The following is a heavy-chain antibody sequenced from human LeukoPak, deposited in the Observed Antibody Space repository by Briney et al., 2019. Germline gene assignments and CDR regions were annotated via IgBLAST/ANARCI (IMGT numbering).Heavy chain of an antibody. Sequence: PGRSLRLSCAASGFTFSSYGMHWVRQAPGKGLEWVAVIWYDGSNKYYADSVKGRFTISRDNSKNTLYLQMNSLSAEDTAVYYCAKAIGGDYGYFDLWGRGTLVTVSS. V-gene: IGHV3-33*06. CDR2: IWYDGSNK. CDR3: AKAIGGDYGYFDL. CDR1: GFTFSSYG. D-gene: IGHD4-17*01. J-gene: IGHJ2*01.